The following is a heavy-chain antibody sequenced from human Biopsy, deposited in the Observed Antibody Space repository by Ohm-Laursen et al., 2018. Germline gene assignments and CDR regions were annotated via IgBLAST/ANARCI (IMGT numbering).Heavy chain of an antibody. V-gene: IGHV4-59*01. CDR2: MSNSGST. D-gene: IGHD3-22*01. Sequence: GTLSLTCNVSGGDINNYYWSWIRQPPGKGLEWIGYMSNSGSTNYNPSPKTRVTISLDTPKNQFSLKLSSVTAADTAVYYCARDRGYYSDRTVPGYFDLWGRGTLVTVSS. CDR3: ARDRGYYSDRTVPGYFDL. CDR1: GGDINNYY. J-gene: IGHJ2*01.